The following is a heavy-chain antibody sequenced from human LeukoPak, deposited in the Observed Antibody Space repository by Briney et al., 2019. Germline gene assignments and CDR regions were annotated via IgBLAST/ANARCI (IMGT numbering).Heavy chain of an antibody. CDR2: ISTSGGRT. Sequence: GSLRLSCAASGFTFSSCAMSWVRQAPGKGLEWVSAISTSGGRTFYADSVKGRFTISRDNAKNSLYLQMNSLRAEDTAVYYCARLKGATIYYYYYMDVWGKGTTVTVSS. J-gene: IGHJ6*03. CDR1: GFTFSSCA. V-gene: IGHV3-23*01. CDR3: ARLKGATIYYYYYMDV. D-gene: IGHD5-12*01.